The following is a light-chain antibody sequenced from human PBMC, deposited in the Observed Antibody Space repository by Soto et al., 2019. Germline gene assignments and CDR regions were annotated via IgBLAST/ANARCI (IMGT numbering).Light chain of an antibody. CDR3: QQRSTWPLT. Sequence: EIVLTQSPATLSLSPGERATLSCRASQSVGSYFAWYQQKPGQAPRLLIYDASNRATGIPARFSGNGSGTDFTLTISSLESEDFAVYYCQQRSTWPLTFGQGTKVEIK. J-gene: IGKJ1*01. V-gene: IGKV3-11*01. CDR1: QSVGSY. CDR2: DAS.